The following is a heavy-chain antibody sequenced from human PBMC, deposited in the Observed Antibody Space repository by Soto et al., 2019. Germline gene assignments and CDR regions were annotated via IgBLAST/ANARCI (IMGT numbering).Heavy chain of an antibody. J-gene: IGHJ4*02. CDR3: ARGGGYDSFDY. CDR1: GASISFGGFS. Sequence: SETLSLTCTVSGASISFGGFSWSWIRQSPGKGLEWIGYISHLENTYFHPSFKSRLTMSIDRRRNQFSLNLCSVTAADMAVYYCARGGGYDSFDYWGQGVLVTVSS. D-gene: IGHD5-12*01. CDR2: ISHLENT. V-gene: IGHV4-30-2*06.